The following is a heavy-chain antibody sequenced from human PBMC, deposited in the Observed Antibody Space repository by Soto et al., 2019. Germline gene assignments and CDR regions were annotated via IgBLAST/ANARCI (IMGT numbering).Heavy chain of an antibody. V-gene: IGHV3-74*01. J-gene: IGHJ4*02. CDR2: INSDGSST. CDR1: GFTFSSYW. CDR3: ARSPSPPRITMVRGVIGLFDY. Sequence: GGSLRLSCAASGFTFSSYWMHWVRQAPGKGLVWVSRINSDGSSTSYADSVKGRFTISRDNAKNTLYLQMNSLRAEDTAVYYCARSPSPPRITMVRGVIGLFDYWGQGTLVTVSS. D-gene: IGHD3-10*01.